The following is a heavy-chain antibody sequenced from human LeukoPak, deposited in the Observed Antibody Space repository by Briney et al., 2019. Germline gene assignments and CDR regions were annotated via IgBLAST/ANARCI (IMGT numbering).Heavy chain of an antibody. CDR1: GYSFTNYW. V-gene: IGHV5-51*01. CDR2: IYPGDSDT. J-gene: IGHJ4*02. Sequence: GESLKISCKGSGYSFTNYWIGWVRQMPGKGLEWMGIIYPGDSDTRCSPSFQGQVTISADKSISTAYLQWSSLKASDTAMYYCARPRDHYDTSGYPFDYWGQGTLVTVSS. CDR3: ARPRDHYDTSGYPFDY. D-gene: IGHD3-22*01.